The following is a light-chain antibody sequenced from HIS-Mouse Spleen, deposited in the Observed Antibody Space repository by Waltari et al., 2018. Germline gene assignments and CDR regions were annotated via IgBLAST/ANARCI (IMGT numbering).Light chain of an antibody. CDR1: PSVLYSSKNKNY. CDR2: WAS. CDR3: QQYYSTQLT. Sequence: DIVMTQSPDSLAVSLGERATINCKSSPSVLYSSKNKNYLSWYQQKPEQPPHLLIYWASTRESGVPGRFSSSGSGTDFTLTISILQAEDVAVYCCQQYYSTQLTFGGGTKVEIK. V-gene: IGKV4-1*01. J-gene: IGKJ4*01.